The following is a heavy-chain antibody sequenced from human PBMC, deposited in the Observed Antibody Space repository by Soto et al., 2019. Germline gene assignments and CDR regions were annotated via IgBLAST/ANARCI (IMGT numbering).Heavy chain of an antibody. Sequence: SETLSLTCAVYGGSFSGYYWSWIRQPPGKGLEWIGEINHSGSTNYNPSLKSRVTISVDTSKNQFSLKLSSVTAADTAVYYCARGFNAYYDCWRVISIPYGMDVWGQGTTVTVSS. CDR2: INHSGST. D-gene: IGHD3-3*01. V-gene: IGHV4-34*01. CDR3: ARGFNAYYDCWRVISIPYGMDV. J-gene: IGHJ6*02. CDR1: GGSFSGYY.